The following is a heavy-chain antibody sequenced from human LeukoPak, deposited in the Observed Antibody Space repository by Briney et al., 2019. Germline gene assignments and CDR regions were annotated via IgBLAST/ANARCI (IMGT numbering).Heavy chain of an antibody. J-gene: IGHJ4*02. V-gene: IGHV3-30-3*01. CDR3: ARAPGTAMVTLPGDY. Sequence: AGGSLRLSCAASGFTFSSYAMHWVRQAPGKGLEWVAVISYDGSNKYYADSVKGRFTISRDNSKNTLYLQINSLRAEDTAVYYCARAPGTAMVTLPGDYWGQGTLVTVSS. D-gene: IGHD5-18*01. CDR2: ISYDGSNK. CDR1: GFTFSSYA.